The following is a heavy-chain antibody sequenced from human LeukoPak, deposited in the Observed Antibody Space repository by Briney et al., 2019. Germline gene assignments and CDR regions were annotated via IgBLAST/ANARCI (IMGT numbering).Heavy chain of an antibody. V-gene: IGHV3-30*03. CDR1: GSTFSSYG. J-gene: IGHJ2*01. Sequence: GGSLRLSCAASGSTFSSYGMHWVRQAPGKGLEWVAVISYDGSNKYYADSVKGRFTISRDNSKNTLYLQMNSLRAEDTAVYYCARASRRVEAVTTLDWYFDLWGRGTLVTVSS. CDR2: ISYDGSNK. D-gene: IGHD4-17*01. CDR3: ARASRRVEAVTTLDWYFDL.